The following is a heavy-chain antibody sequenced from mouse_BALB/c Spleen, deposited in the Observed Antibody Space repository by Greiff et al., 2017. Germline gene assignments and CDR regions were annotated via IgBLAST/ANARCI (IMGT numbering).Heavy chain of an antibody. J-gene: IGHJ4*01. CDR1: GYTFTDYA. CDR2: ISTYYGDA. D-gene: IGHD2-1*01. CDR3: AIRLYGNYDAMDY. Sequence: VQGVESGAELVRPGVSVKISCKGSGYTFTDYAMHWVKQSHAKSLEWIGVISTYYGDASYNQKFKGKATMTVDKSSSTAYMELARLTSEDSAIYYCAIRLYGNYDAMDYWGQGTSVTVSS. V-gene: IGHV1S137*01.